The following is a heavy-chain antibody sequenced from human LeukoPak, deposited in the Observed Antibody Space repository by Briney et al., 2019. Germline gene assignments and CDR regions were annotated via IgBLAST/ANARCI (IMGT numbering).Heavy chain of an antibody. Sequence: GASVTVSCKASGYTFTSYDIHWVRPPTGQGLGWMGWMNPNSGNTGYAQKFQGRVTMTRNTSISTAYMELSSLRSEDTAVYYCARGLGKAFAPDYWGQGTLVTVSS. D-gene: IGHD4-23*01. CDR2: MNPNSGNT. V-gene: IGHV1-8*01. J-gene: IGHJ4*02. CDR3: ARGLGKAFAPDY. CDR1: GYTFTSYD.